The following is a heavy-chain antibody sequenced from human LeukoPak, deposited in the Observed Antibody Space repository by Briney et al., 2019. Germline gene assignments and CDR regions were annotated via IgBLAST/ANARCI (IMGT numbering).Heavy chain of an antibody. Sequence: SETLSLTCAVYGGSSSGYYWSWIRQPPGKGLEWIGEINHSGSTNYNPSLKSRVTLSLDTSKNQFSLRLSSVTAADTAVYYCARDALAVAGNAYWGQGTLVTVSS. CDR2: INHSGST. V-gene: IGHV4-34*01. J-gene: IGHJ4*02. D-gene: IGHD6-19*01. CDR3: ARDALAVAGNAY. CDR1: GGSSSGYY.